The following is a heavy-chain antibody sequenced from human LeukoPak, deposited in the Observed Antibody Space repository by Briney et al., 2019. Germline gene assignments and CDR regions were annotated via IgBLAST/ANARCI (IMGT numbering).Heavy chain of an antibody. V-gene: IGHV3-21*01. CDR3: ARDFGSGSSYCDY. D-gene: IGHD2-15*01. CDR2: ISSSSSYI. CDR1: GFTFSSYS. Sequence: GGSLRLSCAASGFTFSSYSMNWVRQAPGKGLEWVSSISSSSSYIYYADSVKGRLTISRDNAKNSLYLQMNGLRAEDTAVYYCARDFGSGSSYCDYWGQGTLVTVSS. J-gene: IGHJ4*02.